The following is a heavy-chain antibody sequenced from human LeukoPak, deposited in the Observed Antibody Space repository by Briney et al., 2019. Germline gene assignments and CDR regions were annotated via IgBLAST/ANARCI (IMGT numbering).Heavy chain of an antibody. Sequence: SETLSLTCAVYGGSFTNYYWSWIRQPPGKGLEWIGEINHSGSTKYNPSLKSRVTISVDKSKNQFSLKLSAVPAADTAVYYCARDLYSSRTNDAFVIWGQGTMVTVSS. CDR2: INHSGST. D-gene: IGHD6-13*01. CDR3: ARDLYSSRTNDAFVI. J-gene: IGHJ3*02. V-gene: IGHV4-34*01. CDR1: GGSFTNYY.